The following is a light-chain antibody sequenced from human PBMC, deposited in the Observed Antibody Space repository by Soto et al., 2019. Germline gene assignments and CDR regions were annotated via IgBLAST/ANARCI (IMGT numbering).Light chain of an antibody. Sequence: DIQMTQSPSSLSASVGDRVTITCRASQSISSYLNGYQQKPGKAPKLLIYAASSLHSGVPSRFSGSGSVTDFTLTISSLQPEDFATYYCQQSYSAPPWPFGQGTKVEIK. CDR2: AAS. CDR3: QQSYSAPPWP. J-gene: IGKJ1*01. CDR1: QSISSY. V-gene: IGKV1-39*01.